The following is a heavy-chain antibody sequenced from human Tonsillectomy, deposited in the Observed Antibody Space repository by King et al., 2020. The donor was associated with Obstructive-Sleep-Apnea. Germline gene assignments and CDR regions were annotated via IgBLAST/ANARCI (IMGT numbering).Heavy chain of an antibody. Sequence: VQLVESGGGLVQPGGSLRLSCSASGFTFSSYAMHWVRQAPGKGLEYVSAISSNGGSTYYADSVKGRLTISRDNSKNTLYLQMSSLRAEDTAVYYCVKDLGRPTYSSGWQEGDYWGQGTLVTVSS. CDR1: GFTFSSYA. D-gene: IGHD6-19*01. V-gene: IGHV3-64D*09. J-gene: IGHJ4*02. CDR2: ISSNGGST. CDR3: VKDLGRPTYSSGWQEGDY.